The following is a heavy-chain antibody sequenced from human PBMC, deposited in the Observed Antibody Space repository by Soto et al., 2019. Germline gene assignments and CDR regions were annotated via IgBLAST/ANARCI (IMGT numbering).Heavy chain of an antibody. J-gene: IGHJ4*02. CDR2: INHSGST. Sequence: PSETLSLTCAVYGGSFSGYDWTWIRQPPGTGLEWIGEINHSGSTNYNPSLKSRVTISVDTSKNQFSLKLTSVTAADTAVYYCARDKITGLFDYWGQGTLVTVPS. V-gene: IGHV4-34*01. D-gene: IGHD2-8*02. CDR3: ARDKITGLFDY. CDR1: GGSFSGYD.